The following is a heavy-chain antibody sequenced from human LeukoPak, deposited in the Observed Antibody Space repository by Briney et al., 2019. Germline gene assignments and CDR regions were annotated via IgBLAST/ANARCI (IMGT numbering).Heavy chain of an antibody. CDR2: IYHSGST. CDR1: GGSISSGGYS. CDR3: ARGGSGYDYGTFDY. V-gene: IGHV4-30-2*01. Sequence: PSQTLSLTCAVSGGSISSGGYSWSWIRQPPGKGQEWIGYIYHSGSTYYNPSLKSRVTISVDRSKNQFSLKLSSVTAADTAVYYCARGGSGYDYGTFDYWGQGTLVTVSS. J-gene: IGHJ4*02. D-gene: IGHD5-12*01.